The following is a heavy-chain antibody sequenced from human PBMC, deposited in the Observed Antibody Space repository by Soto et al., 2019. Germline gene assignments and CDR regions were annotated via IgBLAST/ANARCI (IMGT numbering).Heavy chain of an antibody. CDR2: IYSSGSA. Sequence: ATLSLTCTVSCDSVSSGGYYWSWIRQPPGKGLEWIGYIYSSGSANYNPSLKSRVTISRDTPKNQISLKVASVTAADTAGYYCARGFSSVSMHAWRPGTTVTVSS. J-gene: IGHJ6*02. V-gene: IGHV4-61*08. CDR1: CDSVSSGGYY. CDR3: ARGFSSVSMHA. D-gene: IGHD6-19*01.